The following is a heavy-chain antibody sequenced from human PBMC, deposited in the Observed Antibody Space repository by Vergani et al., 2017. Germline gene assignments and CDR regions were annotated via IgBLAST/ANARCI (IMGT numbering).Heavy chain of an antibody. CDR2: IYPGDSDT. Sequence: EVQLVQSGAEVKKPGESLKISCKGSGYSFTSYWIGWVRQMPGKGLEWMGIIYPGDSDTRYSPSFQGQVTISADKSISTAYLQWSSLKASDTAMYYCASEYCSSTSCYSEYSTYNWFDPWGQGTLVTVSS. D-gene: IGHD2-2*01. CDR3: ASEYCSSTSCYSEYSTYNWFDP. J-gene: IGHJ5*02. V-gene: IGHV5-51*01. CDR1: GYSFTSYW.